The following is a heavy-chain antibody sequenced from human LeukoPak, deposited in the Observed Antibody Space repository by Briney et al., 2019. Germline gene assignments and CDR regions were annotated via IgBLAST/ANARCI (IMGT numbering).Heavy chain of an antibody. CDR2: ITSSGSTI. V-gene: IGHV3-48*03. Sequence: PGGSLRLSCAVSGFTFSSYEMNRVRQAPGKGLEWLSYITSSGSTIYYADSVKGRFTISRDNAKNSLYLQMNSLRAEDTAIYYWARDQGYCSSPSCPYYFDYWGQGPLVTVPS. CDR3: ARDQGYCSSPSCPYYFDY. D-gene: IGHD2-2*01. J-gene: IGHJ4*02. CDR1: GFTFSSYE.